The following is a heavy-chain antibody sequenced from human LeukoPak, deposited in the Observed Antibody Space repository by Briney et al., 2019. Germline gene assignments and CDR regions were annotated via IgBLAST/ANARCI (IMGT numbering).Heavy chain of an antibody. D-gene: IGHD3-3*01. J-gene: IGHJ4*02. CDR2: IIPIFGTA. V-gene: IGHV1-69*13. CDR1: GGTFSSYA. Sequence: SVKVSCKASGGTFSSYAISWVRQAPGQGLEWMGGIIPIFGTANYAQKFQGRVTITADESTSTAYMELSSLRSEDTAVYYCAGTYYDFWSGYYTGGLSGYYFDYWGQGTLVTVSS. CDR3: AGTYYDFWSGYYTGGLSGYYFDY.